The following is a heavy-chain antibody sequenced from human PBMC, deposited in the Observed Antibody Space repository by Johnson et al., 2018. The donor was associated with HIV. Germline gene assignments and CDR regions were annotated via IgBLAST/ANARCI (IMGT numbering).Heavy chain of an antibody. CDR1: GFIFSNAW. V-gene: IGHV3-20*04. J-gene: IGHJ3*02. D-gene: IGHD5-18*01. CDR2: INWNGGST. Sequence: VQLVESGGGVVKPGESLRLSCAASGFIFSNAWMSWVRQAPGKGLEWVSGINWNGGSTGYADSVKVRFTISRDDSKNSLYLQMNSLRPEDTAVYYCARLPSGYSRDAFDIWGQGTMVTVSS. CDR3: ARLPSGYSRDAFDI.